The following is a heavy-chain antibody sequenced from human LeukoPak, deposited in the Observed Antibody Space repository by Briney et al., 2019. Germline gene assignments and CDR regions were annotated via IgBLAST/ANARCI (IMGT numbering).Heavy chain of an antibody. J-gene: IGHJ5*02. CDR2: INPNSGDT. D-gene: IGHD1-1*01. Sequence: ASVKVSCKASGYTFTGYHMHWVRQAPGQGLEWMGRINPNSGDTNYAQKFQGRVAMTRDTSISTAFMELTRLRSDDTAVYYCARDRGELRVWFDPWGQGTLVTVSS. V-gene: IGHV1-2*06. CDR3: ARDRGELRVWFDP. CDR1: GYTFTGYH.